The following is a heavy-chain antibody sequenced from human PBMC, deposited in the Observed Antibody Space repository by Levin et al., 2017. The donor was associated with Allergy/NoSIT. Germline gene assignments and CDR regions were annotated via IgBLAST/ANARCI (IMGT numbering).Heavy chain of an antibody. J-gene: IGHJ4*02. CDR2: IKEDESEK. CDR3: ARDKARARY. V-gene: IGHV3-7*04. CDR1: GFTFSSYW. Sequence: HGESLKISCAASGFTFSSYWMSWVRQAPGKGLEWVANIKEDESEKYYVDSVKGRFTISRDNAKNSLYLQMNSLRAEDTAVYYCARDKARARYWGQGTLVTVSS.